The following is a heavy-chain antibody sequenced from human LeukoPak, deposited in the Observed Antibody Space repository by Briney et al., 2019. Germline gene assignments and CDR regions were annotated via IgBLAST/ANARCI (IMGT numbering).Heavy chain of an antibody. CDR1: GFTFSSYA. CDR3: ARDRRYSGYDEGYFDY. V-gene: IGHV3-30-3*01. CDR2: ISYDGSNK. D-gene: IGHD5-12*01. J-gene: IGHJ4*02. Sequence: GRSLRLSCAASGFTFSSYAMHWVREAPGKGLEWGAVISYDGSNKYYADSVKGRFTISRDNSKNTLYLQMNSLRAEDTAVYYCARDRRYSGYDEGYFDYWGQGTLVTVSS.